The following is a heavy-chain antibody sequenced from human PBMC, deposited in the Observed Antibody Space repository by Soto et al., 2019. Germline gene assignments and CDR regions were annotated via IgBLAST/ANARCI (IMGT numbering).Heavy chain of an antibody. CDR2: ISYDSTKT. Sequence: QVQLVESGGGVVQPGRSLRLSCAASGFTFNSYGMHWVRQGPGNGLEWVAFISYDSTKTYYADSVKGRFTISRDNSNSALYVQMNSLTGEDTAVYYCARTRSACSAFHYYPVDVWGQGTTVTVSS. V-gene: IGHV3-30*03. D-gene: IGHD1-26*01. J-gene: IGHJ6*02. CDR1: GFTFNSYG. CDR3: ARTRSACSAFHYYPVDV.